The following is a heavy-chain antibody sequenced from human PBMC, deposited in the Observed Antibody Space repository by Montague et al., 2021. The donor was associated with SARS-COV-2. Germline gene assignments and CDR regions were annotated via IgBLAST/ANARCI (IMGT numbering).Heavy chain of an antibody. CDR2: IYTLGST. CDR3: ARSPYRTTYLNGMDV. J-gene: IGHJ6*02. CDR1: GDSISSGDYH. V-gene: IGHV4-61*09. Sequence: TLSLTCTVSGDSISSGDYHWSWVRQPAGKGLEWIGYIYTLGSTSYNPSLKSRVTISMGTSENQLSLKLSSVTAAGTAVYFCARSPYRTTYLNGMDVWGQGTTVTVSS. D-gene: IGHD1-14*01.